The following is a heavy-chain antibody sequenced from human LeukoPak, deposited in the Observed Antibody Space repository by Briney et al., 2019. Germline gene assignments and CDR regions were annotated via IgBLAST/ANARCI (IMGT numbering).Heavy chain of an antibody. J-gene: IGHJ6*02. Sequence: GGPLRLSCTASGFTFSNYWMSWVRQTPEKGLEWLANIKQDGSETVYVDSVKGRFTISRDNAQTSLYLQMSSLRAEDTAVYYCARDPYSSSRSYGMDVWGQGTTVTVSS. V-gene: IGHV3-7*05. D-gene: IGHD6-13*01. CDR2: IKQDGSET. CDR1: GFTFSNYW. CDR3: ARDPYSSSRSYGMDV.